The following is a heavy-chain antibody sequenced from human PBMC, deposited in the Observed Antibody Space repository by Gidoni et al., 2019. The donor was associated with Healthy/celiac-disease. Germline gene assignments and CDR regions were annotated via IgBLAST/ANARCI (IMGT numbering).Heavy chain of an antibody. V-gene: IGHV4-59*01. CDR1: GGSISSYY. CDR3: ARFDCTNGVCSFDY. J-gene: IGHJ4*02. Sequence: QVQLQESGPGLVKPSETLSLTCTVSGGSISSYYWSWIRQPPGKGLEWIGYIYYSGSTNYNPSLKSRVTISVDTSKNQFSLKLSSVTAADTAVYYCARFDCTNGVCSFDYWGQGTLVTVSS. D-gene: IGHD2-8*01. CDR2: IYYSGST.